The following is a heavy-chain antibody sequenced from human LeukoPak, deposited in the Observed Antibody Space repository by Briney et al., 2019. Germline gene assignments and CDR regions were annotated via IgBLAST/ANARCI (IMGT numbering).Heavy chain of an antibody. D-gene: IGHD1-26*01. CDR3: ARSAGLIVGAAHFDY. V-gene: IGHV1-69*04. CDR1: GGTFSSYA. Sequence: SVKVSCKASGGTFSSYAISWVRQAPGQGLEWMGRIIPILGIANYAQKFQGRVTITADKSTSTAYMELSSLRSEDTAVYYCARSAGLIVGAAHFDYWGQGTLVTVSS. CDR2: IIPILGIA. J-gene: IGHJ4*02.